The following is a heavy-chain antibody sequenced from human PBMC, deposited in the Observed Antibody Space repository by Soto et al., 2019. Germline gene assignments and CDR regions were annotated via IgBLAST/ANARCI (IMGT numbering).Heavy chain of an antibody. J-gene: IGHJ4*02. V-gene: IGHV3-64*01. CDR1: GFTFSSYA. CDR2: INRNGGST. CDR3: ARGGSDYYFDY. Sequence: EVQLVESGGGLVQPGGSLRLSCAASGFTFSSYAMHWVRQAPGKGLEYVSTINRNGGSTYYANSVKGRFTISRDTSKNTLYLQMGSLRAEDMAVYYCARGGSDYYFDYWGQGPLVTVSS. D-gene: IGHD2-21*02.